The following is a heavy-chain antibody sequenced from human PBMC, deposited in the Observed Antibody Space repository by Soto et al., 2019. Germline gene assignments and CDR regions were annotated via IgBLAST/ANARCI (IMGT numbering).Heavy chain of an antibody. J-gene: IGHJ4*02. CDR1: GGTFSSYA. CDR3: AGTPPNDYGDYVMNY. CDR2: IIPIFGTA. D-gene: IGHD4-17*01. Sequence: ASVKVSCKASGGTFSSYAISWVRQAPGQGLEWMGGIIPIFGTANYAQKFQGRVTITADESTSTAYMELSSLRSEDTAVYYCAGTPPNDYGDYVMNYWGQGTLVTVSS. V-gene: IGHV1-69*13.